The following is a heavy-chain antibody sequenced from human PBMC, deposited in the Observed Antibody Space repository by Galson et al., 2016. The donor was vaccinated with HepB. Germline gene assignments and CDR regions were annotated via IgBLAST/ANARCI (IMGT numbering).Heavy chain of an antibody. CDR2: ISYDGTTN. V-gene: IGHV3-30*03. D-gene: IGHD1-26*01. Sequence: SLRLSCAASGFTFNRYGMNWVRQVPGKGLEFVAIISYDGTTNYCKDSVRGRFTISRDNSKNTLYLQISGLKFEDTGVYYCARGSEWETPLDDAFDIWGQGTMVTVSS. CDR3: ARGSEWETPLDDAFDI. J-gene: IGHJ3*02. CDR1: GFTFNRYG.